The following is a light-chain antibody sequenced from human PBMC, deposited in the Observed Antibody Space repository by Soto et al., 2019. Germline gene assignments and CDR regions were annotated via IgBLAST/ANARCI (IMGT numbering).Light chain of an antibody. CDR1: QTINKN. Sequence: DIVMTQSAATLSMSPGERATLSCRASQTINKNLAWNQQKPGQAPRLLIYGASTRATGIPDRFSGSGSGTELTLTISSLQSEDFAVYYCQQYDKWPWTFGQGTKVEIK. V-gene: IGKV3-15*01. J-gene: IGKJ1*01. CDR2: GAS. CDR3: QQYDKWPWT.